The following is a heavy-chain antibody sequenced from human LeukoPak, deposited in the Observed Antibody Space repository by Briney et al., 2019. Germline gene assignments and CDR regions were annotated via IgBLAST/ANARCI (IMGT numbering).Heavy chain of an antibody. CDR3: ARVGRDYDYVWGSYRYGMDV. Sequence: PSETLSLTCAVYGGSFSGYYWSWIRQPPGKGLEWIGEINHSGSTNYNPSLKSRVTISVDTSKNQFSLKLSSVTAADTAVYYCARVGRDYDYVWGSYRYGMDVWGQGTTVTVSS. D-gene: IGHD3-16*02. V-gene: IGHV4-34*01. CDR1: GGSFSGYY. CDR2: INHSGST. J-gene: IGHJ6*02.